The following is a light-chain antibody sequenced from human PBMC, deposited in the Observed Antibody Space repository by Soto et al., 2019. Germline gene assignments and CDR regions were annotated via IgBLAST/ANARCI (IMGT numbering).Light chain of an antibody. CDR1: QSVSSN. Sequence: IVMTQSPATLSLSPGDRAALSCRDSQSVSSNLAWYQQNPGQAPRLLIYGESTRATGIPDRLSGSGSGTELNLTISRLQSEDFAVYYCQQYNNWPQTCGQGTKVDIK. CDR2: GES. J-gene: IGKJ1*01. V-gene: IGKV3-15*01. CDR3: QQYNNWPQT.